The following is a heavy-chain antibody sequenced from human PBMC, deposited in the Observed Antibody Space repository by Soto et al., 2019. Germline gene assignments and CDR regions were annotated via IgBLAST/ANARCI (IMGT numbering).Heavy chain of an antibody. CDR1: GFTFSSYG. CDR2: ISYDGSNK. D-gene: IGHD3-22*01. Sequence: GGSLRLSCAASGFTFSSYGMQWVRQAPGKGLEWVAVISYDGSNKYYADSVKGRFTISRDNSKNTLYLQMNSLRAEDTAVYYCAKESHYYDSSGYSYYYYGMDVWGQGTTVTVSS. J-gene: IGHJ6*02. V-gene: IGHV3-30*18. CDR3: AKESHYYDSSGYSYYYYGMDV.